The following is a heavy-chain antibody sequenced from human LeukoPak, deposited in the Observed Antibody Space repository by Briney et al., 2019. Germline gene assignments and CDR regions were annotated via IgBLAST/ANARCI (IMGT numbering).Heavy chain of an antibody. J-gene: IGHJ6*02. V-gene: IGHV4-34*01. Sequence: PSETLSLTCAVYGGSFSGYYWSWIRQPPGKGLEWIGEINHSGSTNYNPSLKSRVTVSVDRSKNQFSLKVSSVTAADTAVYYCARGSRGMDVWGQGTTVTVSS. D-gene: IGHD2/OR15-2a*01. CDR2: INHSGST. CDR1: GGSFSGYY. CDR3: ARGSRGMDV.